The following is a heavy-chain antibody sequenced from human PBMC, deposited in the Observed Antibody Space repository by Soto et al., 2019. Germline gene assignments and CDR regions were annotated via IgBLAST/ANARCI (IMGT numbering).Heavy chain of an antibody. Sequence: PGGSLRLSCAASGFTFSSYAMSWVRQAPGKGLEWVSAISGSGGSTYYADSVKGRFTISRDNSKNTLYLQMNSLRAEDTAVYYCAKDTYCSGGSCPWDYYYMDVWGKGTTVTVSS. CDR2: ISGSGGST. CDR1: GFTFSSYA. CDR3: AKDTYCSGGSCPWDYYYMDV. V-gene: IGHV3-23*01. J-gene: IGHJ6*03. D-gene: IGHD2-15*01.